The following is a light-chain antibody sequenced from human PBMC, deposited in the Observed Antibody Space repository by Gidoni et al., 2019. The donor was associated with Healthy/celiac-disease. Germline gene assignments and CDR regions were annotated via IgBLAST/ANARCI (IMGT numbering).Light chain of an antibody. CDR3: QQYNSYSQT. CDR2: KAS. J-gene: IGKJ1*01. V-gene: IGKV1-5*03. CDR1: QSISSW. Sequence: SASVGDRVTITCRASQSISSWLAWYQQKPGKAPKLLIYKASSLESGVPSRFSDSGSGTEFTLTISSLQPDDFATYYCQQYNSYSQTFGQGTKVEIK.